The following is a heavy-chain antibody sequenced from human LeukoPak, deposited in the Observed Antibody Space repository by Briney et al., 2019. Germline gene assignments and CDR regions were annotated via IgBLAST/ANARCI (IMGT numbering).Heavy chain of an antibody. Sequence: LETLSLTCTVSGGSISSYYWSWIRQPPGKGLEWIGYIYYSGSTNYNPSLKSRVTISVDTSKNQFSLKLSSVTAADTAVYYCARSIAVAGMGFDYWGQGTLVTVSS. CDR2: IYYSGST. D-gene: IGHD6-19*01. CDR1: GGSISSYY. J-gene: IGHJ4*02. CDR3: ARSIAVAGMGFDY. V-gene: IGHV4-59*01.